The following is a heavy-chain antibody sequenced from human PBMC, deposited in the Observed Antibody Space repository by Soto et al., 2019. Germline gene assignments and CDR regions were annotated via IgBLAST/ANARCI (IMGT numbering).Heavy chain of an antibody. CDR3: HLTGTMASI. D-gene: IGHD3-10*01. V-gene: IGHV5-10-1*01. Sequence: ESLNIACKGSGYSFTNYWINWVRQMPGKGLEWMGKIDPSDSYTNYSPSFQGHVTMSADKSISTAYLQWSSLKASDTAIYYCHLTGTMASIWGQGTLVTVSS. CDR2: IDPSDSYT. J-gene: IGHJ4*02. CDR1: GYSFTNYW.